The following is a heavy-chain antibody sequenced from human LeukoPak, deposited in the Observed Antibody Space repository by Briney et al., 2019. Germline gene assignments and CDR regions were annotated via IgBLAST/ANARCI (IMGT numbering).Heavy chain of an antibody. CDR2: IYNSGST. D-gene: IGHD6-6*01. Sequence: PSETLSLTCTVTGGSISSGSYYWSWIRQPPGKGLEWIGSIYNSGSTYYNPSLKSRVTISVDTSKNQFSLKLSSVTAADTAVYYCVRSSSSIFDYWGQGTLVTVSS. CDR1: GGSISSGSYY. CDR3: VRSSSSIFDY. V-gene: IGHV4-39*07. J-gene: IGHJ4*02.